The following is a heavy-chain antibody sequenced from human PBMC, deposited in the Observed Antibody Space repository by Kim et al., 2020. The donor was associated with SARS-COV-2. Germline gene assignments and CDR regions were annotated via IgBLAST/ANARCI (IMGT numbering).Heavy chain of an antibody. D-gene: IGHD3-10*01. V-gene: IGHV3-7*01. CDR3: AALDTAQVPGGI. Sequence: YYVAPVKGRLTMSRDKAKNSLYLQMSSLRTEDTAIYYCAALDTAQVPGGIWGQGTLVSVSS. J-gene: IGHJ4*02.